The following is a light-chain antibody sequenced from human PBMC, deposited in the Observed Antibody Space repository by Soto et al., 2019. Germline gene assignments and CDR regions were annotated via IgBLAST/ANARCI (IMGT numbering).Light chain of an antibody. Sequence: EIVLTQSPDPLSLSPGERATLSCRASQSVSSTFLAWYQQKPGQAPRVLIYGSSARAAGIPDRFSGSGSGTDFTLTISRLEPEDFALYYCQQYDSSRTFGQGTKVEMK. CDR2: GSS. CDR1: QSVSSTF. J-gene: IGKJ1*01. CDR3: QQYDSSRT. V-gene: IGKV3-20*01.